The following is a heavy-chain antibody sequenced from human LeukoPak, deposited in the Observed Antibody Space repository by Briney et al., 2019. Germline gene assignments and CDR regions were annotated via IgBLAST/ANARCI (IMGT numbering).Heavy chain of an antibody. Sequence: TLSLTCTVSGGSISSYYWSWIRQPPGKALEWLALIYWNDDKRYRPSLKTRLTITKDTSKNQVVLTMTNMDPVDTATYFCAHGLDYGDYFDNWGQGTLVTVSS. J-gene: IGHJ4*02. D-gene: IGHD4-17*01. CDR1: GGSISSYYW. V-gene: IGHV2-5*01. CDR2: IYWNDDK. CDR3: AHGLDYGDYFDN.